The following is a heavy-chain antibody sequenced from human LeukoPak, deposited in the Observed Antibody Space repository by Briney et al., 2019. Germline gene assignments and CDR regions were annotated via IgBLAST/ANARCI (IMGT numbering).Heavy chain of an antibody. CDR2: INHDGTEK. D-gene: IGHD6-19*01. J-gene: IGHJ4*02. Sequence: PGRSLRLSCAASGFNFGSYWMSWIRQAPGKGLQWVANINHDGTEKYHVDSVTGRFTISRDNAKNSLYLQMNSLRAEDTAVYYCARDQASGCYDYWGQGTLVTVSS. V-gene: IGHV3-7*01. CDR1: GFNFGSYW. CDR3: ARDQASGCYDY.